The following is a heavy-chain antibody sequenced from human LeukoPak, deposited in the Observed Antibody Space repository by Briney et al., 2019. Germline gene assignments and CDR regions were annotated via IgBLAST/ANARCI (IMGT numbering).Heavy chain of an antibody. V-gene: IGHV4-59*08. Sequence: SETLSLTCSVSGGSIRGFYCSWIRQSPGKGLEWIGYIDYSGSTKYNPSLGSRVTISVDTSKIQFSLKVRSVTAADAAVYYCARSTTVVTPVHWGQGTLVTVSS. CDR1: GGSIRGFY. CDR2: IDYSGST. CDR3: ARSTTVVTPVH. J-gene: IGHJ4*02. D-gene: IGHD4-23*01.